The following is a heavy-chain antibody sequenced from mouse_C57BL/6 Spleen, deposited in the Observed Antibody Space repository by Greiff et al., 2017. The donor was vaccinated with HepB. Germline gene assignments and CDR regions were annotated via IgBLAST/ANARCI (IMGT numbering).Heavy chain of an antibody. CDR1: GYAFSSYW. Sequence: QVQLQQSGAELVKPGASVKISCKASGYAFSSYWMNWVKQRPGKGLEWIGQIYPGDGDTNYNGKFKGKATLTADKSSSTAYMQLSSLTSEDSAVYFCARSGLLRSPWFAYWGQGTLVTVSA. V-gene: IGHV1-80*01. CDR2: IYPGDGDT. CDR3: ARSGLLRSPWFAY. D-gene: IGHD1-1*01. J-gene: IGHJ3*01.